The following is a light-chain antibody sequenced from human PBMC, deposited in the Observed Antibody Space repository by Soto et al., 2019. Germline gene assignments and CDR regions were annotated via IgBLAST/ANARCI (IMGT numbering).Light chain of an antibody. Sequence: IVLTQSPGTLSLSPGERATLSCRASQSVTSYLAWYQQKPGQAPRLLLYGASFRATDVPDRFTAGGSGTDFTLTISRLEPDDYAVYYCQEYGRARLTFGGGTKVEIK. CDR3: QEYGRARLT. J-gene: IGKJ4*01. CDR2: GAS. CDR1: QSVTSY. V-gene: IGKV3-20*01.